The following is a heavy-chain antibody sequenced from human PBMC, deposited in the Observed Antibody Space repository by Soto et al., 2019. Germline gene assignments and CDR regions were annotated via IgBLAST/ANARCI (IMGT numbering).Heavy chain of an antibody. D-gene: IGHD3-16*01. J-gene: IGHJ4*02. CDR1: GFTFSSYA. Sequence: ESVGGVVQPGRSLRLSCAASGFTFSSYAMHWVRQAPGKGLEWVAVISYDGSNKYYADSVKGRFTISRDNSKNTLYLQMNSLRAEDTAVYYCARDKYYDYIWVPDYWGQGTLVTVSS. V-gene: IGHV3-30-3*01. CDR2: ISYDGSNK. CDR3: ARDKYYDYIWVPDY.